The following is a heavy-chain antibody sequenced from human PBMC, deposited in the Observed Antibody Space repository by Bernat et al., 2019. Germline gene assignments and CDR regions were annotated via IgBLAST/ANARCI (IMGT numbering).Heavy chain of an antibody. CDR1: GFTFGDYA. V-gene: IGHV3-49*04. D-gene: IGHD4-17*01. J-gene: IGHJ4*02. Sequence: VQLVESGGGLVQPGRSLRLSCTASGFTFGDYAMSWVRQAPGKGLEWVGFIRSKAYGGTTEYAASVKGRFTISRDDSKSIAYLQMNSLKTEDTAVYYCTRVYGDFLYFDYWGQGTLVTVSS. CDR3: TRVYGDFLYFDY. CDR2: IRSKAYGGTT.